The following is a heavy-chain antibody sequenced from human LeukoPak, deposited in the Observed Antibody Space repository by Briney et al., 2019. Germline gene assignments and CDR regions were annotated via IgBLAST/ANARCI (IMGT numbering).Heavy chain of an antibody. CDR2: IYYSGST. CDR3: AREEADYDAFDI. V-gene: IGHV4-59*01. CDR1: GGSISSFY. Sequence: SETLSLTCTVSGGSISSFYWSWIRQPPGKGLEWIGYIYYSGSTNYNPSLKSRVIISVDTSKNQFSLKLSSVTAADTAVYYCAREEADYDAFDIWGQGTMVTVSS. D-gene: IGHD4-11*01. J-gene: IGHJ3*02.